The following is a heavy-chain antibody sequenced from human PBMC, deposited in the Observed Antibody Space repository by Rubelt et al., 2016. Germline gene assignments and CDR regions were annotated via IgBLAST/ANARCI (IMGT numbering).Heavy chain of an antibody. V-gene: IGHV4-39*01. CDR3: AIHRIVGATHDAFDI. D-gene: IGHD1-26*01. CDR2: IYYTGST. Sequence: QLQLQESGPGLVKPSETLSLTCTVSGGSISSSSYYWGWIRQPPGKGLEWIGSIYYTGSTYYNPSLKSRVTISVDTSKDQFSLKLSSVTAADTAVYYCAIHRIVGATHDAFDIWGQGTMVTVSS. CDR1: GGSISSSSYY. J-gene: IGHJ3*02.